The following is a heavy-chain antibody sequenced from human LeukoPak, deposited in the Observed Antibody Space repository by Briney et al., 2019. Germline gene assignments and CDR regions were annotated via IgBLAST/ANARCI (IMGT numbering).Heavy chain of an antibody. Sequence: GGSLRLSCAASGFTFSSYEMNWVRQAPGKGLEWVSYISSSGSTIYYADSVKGRFTISRDNAKNSLYLQMNSLRAEDTAVYYCARVGLGYCSSTSCYLNAFDIWGQGTIVTVSS. D-gene: IGHD2-2*01. CDR1: GFTFSSYE. CDR2: ISSSGSTI. J-gene: IGHJ3*02. V-gene: IGHV3-48*03. CDR3: ARVGLGYCSSTSCYLNAFDI.